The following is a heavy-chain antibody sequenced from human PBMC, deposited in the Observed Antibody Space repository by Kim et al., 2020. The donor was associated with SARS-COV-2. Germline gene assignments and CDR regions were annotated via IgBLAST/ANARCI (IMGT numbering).Heavy chain of an antibody. D-gene: IGHD6-19*01. Sequence: SLKRRVTISVDTSKNQFSLKLSSVTAADTAVYYCARGHSSGWYHYYGMDVWGQGTTVTVSS. CDR3: ARGHSSGWYHYYGMDV. J-gene: IGHJ6*02. V-gene: IGHV4-34*01.